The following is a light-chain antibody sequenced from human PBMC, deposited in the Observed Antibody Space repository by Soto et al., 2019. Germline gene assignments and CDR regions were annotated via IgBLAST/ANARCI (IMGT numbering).Light chain of an antibody. CDR1: SSDVGAYNY. CDR2: EVS. J-gene: IGLJ1*01. V-gene: IGLV2-14*01. CDR3: SSYTTSSTLI. Sequence: QSALTQPASVSESPGQSITISCTGTSSDVGAYNYVSWYQHEPVKAPKLMIYEVSNRPSGVSNRFSGYKSGNTASLTISGLQAEDEADYFCSSYTTSSTLIFGTGTKLTVL.